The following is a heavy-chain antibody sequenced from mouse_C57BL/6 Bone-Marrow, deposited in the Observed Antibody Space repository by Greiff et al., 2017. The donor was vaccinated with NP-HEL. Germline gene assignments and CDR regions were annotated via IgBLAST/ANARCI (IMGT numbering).Heavy chain of an antibody. CDR3: ARGNYDYDRDY. D-gene: IGHD2-4*01. CDR1: GYTFTSYG. J-gene: IGHJ2*01. Sequence: QVQLQQSGAELVRPGASVTLSCKASGYTFTSYGISWVKQRTGQGLEWIGEIYPRSGNTNYNEKLKGKATLTADKSSSTAYIKLLSLTSEDSAVYFCARGNYDYDRDYWGQGTTLTVSS. V-gene: IGHV1-81*01. CDR2: IYPRSGNT.